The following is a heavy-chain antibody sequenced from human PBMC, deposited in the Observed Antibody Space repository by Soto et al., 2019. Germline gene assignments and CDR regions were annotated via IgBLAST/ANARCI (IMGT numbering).Heavy chain of an antibody. V-gene: IGHV1-8*01. CDR2: MNPNSGNT. J-gene: IGHJ5*02. CDR1: GYTFTSYD. Sequence: AASVKVSCKASGYTFTSYDINWVRQATGQGLEWMGWMNPNSGNTGYAQKFQGRVTMTRNTSISTAYMELSSLRSEDTAVYYCARGGLRYDILTGYYVPTNWFDPWGQGTLVTVSS. D-gene: IGHD3-9*01. CDR3: ARGGLRYDILTGYYVPTNWFDP.